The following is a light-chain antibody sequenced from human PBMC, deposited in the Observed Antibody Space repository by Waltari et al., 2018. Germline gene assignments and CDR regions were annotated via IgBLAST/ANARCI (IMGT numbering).Light chain of an antibody. CDR3: QQFYNSPIT. V-gene: IGKV1D-13*01. CDR1: RGISSA. J-gene: IGKJ5*01. CDR2: DAS. Sequence: AIQLTQSPSSLPASVGDRVTITCRASRGISSALAWYQQKPGKAAKFLIYDASTLGSGVPSRFSGSGSGTDFTLTISSLQPEDFATYYCQQFYNSPITFGQGTRLEIK.